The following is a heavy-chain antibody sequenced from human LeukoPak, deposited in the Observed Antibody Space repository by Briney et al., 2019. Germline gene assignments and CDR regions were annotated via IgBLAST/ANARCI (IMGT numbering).Heavy chain of an antibody. CDR1: GFTFSSYA. CDR3: AKDNKYYYGSGSYYISDY. J-gene: IGHJ4*02. CDR2: ISGTGGST. Sequence: GGSLRLSCAASGFTFSSYAMSWVRQAPGKGLEWVSAISGTGGSTYYADSVKGRFTISRDYSKNTLYLQMNSLRAEDTAVYYCAKDNKYYYGSGSYYISDYWGQGTLVTVSS. V-gene: IGHV3-23*01. D-gene: IGHD3-10*01.